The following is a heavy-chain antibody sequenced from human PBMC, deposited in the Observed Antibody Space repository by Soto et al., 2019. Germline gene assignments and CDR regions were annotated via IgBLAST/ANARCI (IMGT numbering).Heavy chain of an antibody. V-gene: IGHV4-59*01. Sequence: PSETLSLTCTVSGGSISSYYWSWIRQPPGKGLEWIGYIYYSGSTNYNPSLKSRVTISVDTSKNQFSLKLSSVTAADTAVYYCARERGNYNFDYWGQGTLVTVSS. CDR1: GGSISSYY. CDR2: IYYSGST. CDR3: ARERGNYNFDY. J-gene: IGHJ4*02. D-gene: IGHD1-7*01.